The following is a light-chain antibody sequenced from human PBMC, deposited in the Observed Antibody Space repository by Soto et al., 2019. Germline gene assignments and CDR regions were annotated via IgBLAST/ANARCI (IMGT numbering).Light chain of an antibody. V-gene: IGKV3-20*01. J-gene: IGKJ4*01. CDR1: QSVRSTY. Sequence: EIVLTQSPGTLSLSPGERATLSCRASQSVRSTYLAWYQQKPGQAPRLLIYGASSRATGIPDRFSGSGSGTDFTLTISRLEPEDLAVYYCQQYGNSPLTFGGGTKVEIK. CDR3: QQYGNSPLT. CDR2: GAS.